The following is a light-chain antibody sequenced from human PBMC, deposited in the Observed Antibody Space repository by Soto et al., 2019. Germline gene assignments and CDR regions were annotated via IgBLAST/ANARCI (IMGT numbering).Light chain of an antibody. CDR3: GAWDYSLSGVL. V-gene: IGLV1-51*01. CDR1: TSNIGNNY. Sequence: QSVLTQPPSVSAAPGQQVTISCSGETSNIGNNYVSWYQQLPGAAPKLLIYDTNNRPSEIPDRFSGSRSGTSATLAITGLQTGDEGVYYCGAWDYSLSGVLFGGGTKLTVL. J-gene: IGLJ2*01. CDR2: DTN.